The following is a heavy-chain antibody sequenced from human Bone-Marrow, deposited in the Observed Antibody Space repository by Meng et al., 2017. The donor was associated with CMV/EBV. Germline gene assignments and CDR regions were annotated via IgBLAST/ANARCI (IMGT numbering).Heavy chain of an antibody. Sequence: GESLKISCAASGFTLSSYTMNWVRQAPGKGLEWVSSISSSTTYIYYADSVTGRFTISRDNAKNSLYLQMNSLRAEDTAVYYCAINIPGTPITYWGQGQLVHVAS. V-gene: IGHV3-21*01. J-gene: IGHJ4*02. CDR3: AINIPGTPITY. CDR2: ISSSTTYI. CDR1: GFTLSSYT. D-gene: IGHD1-14*01.